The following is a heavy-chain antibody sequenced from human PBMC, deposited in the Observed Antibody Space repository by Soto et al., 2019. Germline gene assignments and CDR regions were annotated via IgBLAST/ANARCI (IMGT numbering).Heavy chain of an antibody. D-gene: IGHD6-13*01. J-gene: IGHJ4*02. Sequence: ASVKVSCKASGYTFTSYGIGWVRQAPGQGLEWMGWISAYNGNTNYAQKLQGRVTMTTDTSTSTAYMELRSLRSDDTAVYYCARHGWGIAAAGTHGVPFDYWGQGTLVTVSS. V-gene: IGHV1-18*04. CDR3: ARHGWGIAAAGTHGVPFDY. CDR2: ISAYNGNT. CDR1: GYTFTSYG.